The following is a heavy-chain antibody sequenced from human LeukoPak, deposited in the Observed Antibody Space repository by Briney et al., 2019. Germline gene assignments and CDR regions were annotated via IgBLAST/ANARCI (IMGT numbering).Heavy chain of an antibody. D-gene: IGHD3-22*01. CDR2: IDPNSGGT. CDR3: FMLNYDSSGYIGY. Sequence: GASVKVSCKASGYTFTGYYMHWVRQAPGQGLEWMGWIDPNSGGTIYAQKFQGRVTMTRDTSISTAYMELSRLRSEDTAVYFCFMLNYDSSGYIGYWGQGTTVTVSS. J-gene: IGHJ6*02. V-gene: IGHV1-2*02. CDR1: GYTFTGYY.